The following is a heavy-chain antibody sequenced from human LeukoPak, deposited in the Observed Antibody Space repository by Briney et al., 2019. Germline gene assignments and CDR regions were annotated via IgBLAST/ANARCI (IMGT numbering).Heavy chain of an antibody. CDR3: ARGPDSSGYYYFDF. Sequence: SETLSLTCTVSGGSISSDYWSWIRQPPGKGLEWIGYIYYRGSTNYNPSLKSRVTISVDTSKNQFSLKLSSVTAADTAVYYCARGPDSSGYYYFDFWGQGTLVTVAS. CDR2: IYYRGST. D-gene: IGHD3-22*01. J-gene: IGHJ4*02. CDR1: GGSISSDY. V-gene: IGHV4-59*08.